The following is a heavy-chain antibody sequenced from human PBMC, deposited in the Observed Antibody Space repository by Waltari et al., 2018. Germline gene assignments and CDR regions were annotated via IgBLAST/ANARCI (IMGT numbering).Heavy chain of an antibody. D-gene: IGHD6-6*01. J-gene: IGHJ4*02. CDR2: IYHSGST. CDR1: GYSISSGYS. V-gene: IGHV4-38-2*02. Sequence: QVQLQESGPGLVKPSETLSLTCPVSGYSISSGYSRGWIRQPPGKGLEWIGSIYHSGSTYYNPSLKSRVTISVDTSKNQFSLKLSSVTAADTAVYYCARAQTIAARGGRYYFDYWGQGTLVTVSS. CDR3: ARAQTIAARGGRYYFDY.